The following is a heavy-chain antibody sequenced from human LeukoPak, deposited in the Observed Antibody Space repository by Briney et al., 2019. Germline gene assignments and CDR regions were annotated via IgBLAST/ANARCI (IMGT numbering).Heavy chain of an antibody. D-gene: IGHD3-22*01. CDR1: GGSISSYY. Sequence: PSETLSLTCTVSGGSISSYYWSWIRQPPGKGLEWIGYIYYSGSTYYNPSLRSRVTISVDTSKNQFSLKLSSVTAADTAVYYCARAITMISRFDYWGQGTLVTVSS. V-gene: IGHV4-59*12. J-gene: IGHJ4*02. CDR2: IYYSGST. CDR3: ARAITMISRFDY.